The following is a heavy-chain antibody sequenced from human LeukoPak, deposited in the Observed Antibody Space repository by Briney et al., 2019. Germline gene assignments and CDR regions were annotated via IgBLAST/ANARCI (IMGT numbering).Heavy chain of an antibody. Sequence: SESLSLTCTVSGGSISSGSYYWSWIRQPAGKGLEWIGRIYTSGSTNYNPSLKSRVTISVDTSKNQFSLKLSSVTAADTAVYYCARIKYTPYSSGWYYYYYYMDVWGKGTTVTVSS. CDR3: ARIKYTPYSSGWYYYYYYMDV. V-gene: IGHV4-61*02. D-gene: IGHD6-19*01. J-gene: IGHJ6*03. CDR2: IYTSGST. CDR1: GGSISSGSYY.